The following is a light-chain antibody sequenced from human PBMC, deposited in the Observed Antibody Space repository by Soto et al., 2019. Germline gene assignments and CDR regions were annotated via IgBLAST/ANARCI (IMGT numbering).Light chain of an antibody. CDR3: ASYTTSSTYV. CDR2: DVS. CDR1: SSDVGGYSY. V-gene: IGLV2-14*01. J-gene: IGLJ1*01. Sequence: VLTQPAPLSGAPGQSIAISCPGNSSDVGGYSYVSWYQQQPGKAPKLVISDVSNRPSGVSDRFSGSKSGNTASLTISGLQTEDEADYYCASYTTSSTYVFGTGTKVTVL.